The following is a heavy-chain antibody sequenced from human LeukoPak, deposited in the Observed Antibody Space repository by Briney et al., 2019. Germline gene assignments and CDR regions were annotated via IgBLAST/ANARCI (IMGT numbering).Heavy chain of an antibody. D-gene: IGHD5-18*01. V-gene: IGHV4-39*01. CDR2: IYYSGST. CDR1: GGSISSSSYF. J-gene: IGHJ4*02. Sequence: SETLSLTCTVSGGSISSSSYFWGWIRQPPGKGLEWIGSIYYSGSTYYNSSLKSRVTISVDTSKNQFSLKLSSVTAADTAVYYCAKSFGYSYGPLDYWGQGTLVTVSS. CDR3: AKSFGYSYGPLDY.